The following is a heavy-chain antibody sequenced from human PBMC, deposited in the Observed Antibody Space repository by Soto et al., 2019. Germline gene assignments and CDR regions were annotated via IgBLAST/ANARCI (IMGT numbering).Heavy chain of an antibody. Sequence: SETLSLTCAVYGGSFSGYYWSWIRQPPGKGLEWIGEINHSGSTNYNPSLKSRVTISVDTSKNQFSLKLSSVTAADTAVYYGARVVGSSGDYFDDCGQVTLDPVSS. V-gene: IGHV4-34*01. CDR1: GGSFSGYY. CDR3: ARVVGSSGDYFDD. J-gene: IGHJ4*02. D-gene: IGHD3-10*01. CDR2: INHSGST.